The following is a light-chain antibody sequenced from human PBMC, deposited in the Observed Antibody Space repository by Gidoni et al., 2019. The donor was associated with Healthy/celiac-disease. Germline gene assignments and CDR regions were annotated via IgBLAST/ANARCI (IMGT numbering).Light chain of an antibody. CDR2: DAS. J-gene: IGKJ3*01. CDR3: QQYDNRPPCT. V-gene: IGKV1-33*01. CDR1: QDISNY. Sequence: DIQMTQSPSSLSASVGDRVTITCQASQDISNYLNWYQQKPGKAPKLLIYDASNLETGVPSRFSGSGSDTDFTFTISSLQPEDIATYYCQQYDNRPPCTFGPGTKVDIK.